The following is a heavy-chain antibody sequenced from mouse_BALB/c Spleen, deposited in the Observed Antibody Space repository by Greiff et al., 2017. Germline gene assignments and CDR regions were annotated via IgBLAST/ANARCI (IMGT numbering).Heavy chain of an antibody. D-gene: IGHD2-1*01. Sequence: EVKLVESGGGLVKPGGSLKLSCAASGFTFSSYAMSWVRQSPEKRLEWVAEISSGGSYTYYPDTVTGRFTISRDNAKNTLYLEMSSLRSEDTAMYYCARHYGNYPYVYFDYWGQGTTLTVSS. CDR1: GFTFSSYA. V-gene: IGHV5-9-4*01. J-gene: IGHJ2*01. CDR3: ARHYGNYPYVYFDY. CDR2: ISSGGSYT.